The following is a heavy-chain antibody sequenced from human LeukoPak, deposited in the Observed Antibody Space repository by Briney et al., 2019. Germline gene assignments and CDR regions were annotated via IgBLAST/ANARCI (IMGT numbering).Heavy chain of an antibody. Sequence: GGSLRLSCEASGFTFSAYAMTWVRQAPGKGLEWVSYIGSDNKPHYSESVKGRWAISSSNSNNMLLLQPNSLRAEETALYYCARDLHYYVAIDVWGQGTTVTVSS. CDR3: ARDLHYYVAIDV. V-gene: IGHV3-23*01. CDR1: GFTFSAYA. J-gene: IGHJ6*02. D-gene: IGHD3-10*02. CDR2: IGSDNKP.